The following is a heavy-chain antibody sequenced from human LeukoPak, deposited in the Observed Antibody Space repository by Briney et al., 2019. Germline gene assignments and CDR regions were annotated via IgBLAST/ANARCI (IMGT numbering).Heavy chain of an antibody. CDR2: IYYSGST. V-gene: IGHV4-39*07. CDR1: GGSISSSSYY. D-gene: IGHD3-22*01. CDR3: ARSGYYYDSSGYAGQDY. J-gene: IGHJ4*02. Sequence: PSETLSLTCTVSGGSISSSSYYWGWIRQPPGKGLEWIGSIYYSGSTYYNLSLKSRVTISVDTSKNQFSLKLSSVTAADTAVYYCARSGYYYDSSGYAGQDYWGQGTLVTVSS.